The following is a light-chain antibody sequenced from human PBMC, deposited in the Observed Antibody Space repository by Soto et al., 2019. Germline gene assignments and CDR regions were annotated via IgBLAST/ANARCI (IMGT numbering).Light chain of an antibody. CDR3: QQYNDWPLT. J-gene: IGKJ1*01. Sequence: DIVMTQSPGTLSVSPVERSTLSCRASQSVSSNLAWYQQKPGQAPSLLIYGAFTRATGIPARFSGTGSGTEFTLTISSLQSEDFALYYCQQYNDWPLTFGQGTKVDIK. CDR2: GAF. V-gene: IGKV3-15*01. CDR1: QSVSSN.